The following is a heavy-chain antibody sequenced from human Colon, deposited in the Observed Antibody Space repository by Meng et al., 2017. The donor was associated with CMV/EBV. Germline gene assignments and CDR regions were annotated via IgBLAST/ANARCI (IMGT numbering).Heavy chain of an antibody. D-gene: IGHD3-22*01. V-gene: IGHV3-53*01. CDR1: GFTVNVNF. CDR2: IYSGGTT. CDR3: ARVGGHYFDSSGYAFAY. Sequence: GGSLRLSCAASGFTVNVNFMTWVRQTPGKGLEWVSVIYSGGTTYYADSVKGRFTISRDTSKNTLYLQMNSLRAEDTAVYYCARVGGHYFDSSGYAFAYWGQGTLVTVSS. J-gene: IGHJ4*02.